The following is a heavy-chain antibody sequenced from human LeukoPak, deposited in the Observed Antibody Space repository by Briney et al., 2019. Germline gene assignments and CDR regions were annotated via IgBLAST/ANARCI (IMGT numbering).Heavy chain of an antibody. Sequence: GGSLRLSCAASGFTFCSYGMHWVRQAPGKGLEWVAVISYDGSNKYYADSVKGRFTISRDNSKNTLYLQMNSLRAEDTAVYYCAKDSTPYCSGGSCYGKLRDPDYYFDYWGQGTLVTVSS. CDR3: AKDSTPYCSGGSCYGKLRDPDYYFDY. V-gene: IGHV3-30*18. D-gene: IGHD2-15*01. J-gene: IGHJ4*02. CDR1: GFTFCSYG. CDR2: ISYDGSNK.